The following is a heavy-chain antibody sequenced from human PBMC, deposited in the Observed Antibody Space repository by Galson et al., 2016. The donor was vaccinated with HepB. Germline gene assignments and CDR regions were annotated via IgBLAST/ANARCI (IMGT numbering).Heavy chain of an antibody. J-gene: IGHJ4*02. CDR3: AGGHYGSGSFYFFDD. V-gene: IGHV5-10-1*01. CDR1: GYSFTSYW. CDR2: IDPSDSYT. Sequence: QSGAEVKKPGESLRISCKGSGYSFTSYWISWVRQMPGKGLEWMGRIDPSDSYTNYSPSFQGHVTISADKSISTAYLQWSSLKASDTAMYYCAGGHYGSGSFYFFDDWGQGTLVTVSS. D-gene: IGHD3-10*01.